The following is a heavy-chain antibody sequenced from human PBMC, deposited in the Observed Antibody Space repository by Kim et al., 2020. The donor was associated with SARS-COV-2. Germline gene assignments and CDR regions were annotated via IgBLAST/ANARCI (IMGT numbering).Heavy chain of an antibody. CDR3: AREGGYYDSSGYYSGT. J-gene: IGHJ5*02. CDR1: GFTFSSYS. D-gene: IGHD3-22*01. V-gene: IGHV3-21*01. Sequence: GGSLRLFCAASGFTFSSYSMNWVRQAPGKGLEWVSSISSSSSYIYYADSVKGRFTISRDNAKNSLYLQMNSLRAEDTAVYYCAREGGYYDSSGYYSGTWGQGTLVTVSS. CDR2: ISSSSSYI.